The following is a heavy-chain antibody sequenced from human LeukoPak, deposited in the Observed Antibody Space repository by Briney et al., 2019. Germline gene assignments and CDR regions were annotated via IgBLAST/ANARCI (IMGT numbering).Heavy chain of an antibody. CDR3: ARACDLASFDY. CDR1: GFTVSSNY. J-gene: IGHJ4*02. V-gene: IGHV3-53*01. Sequence: PGGSLRLSCAASGFTVSSNYMSWVRQAPGKGLEWVSVIYSGGSTYYADSVKGRFTISRDNSKNTLYLQMNSLRAEDTAVYYCARACDLASFDYWGQGTLVTVSS. CDR2: IYSGGST.